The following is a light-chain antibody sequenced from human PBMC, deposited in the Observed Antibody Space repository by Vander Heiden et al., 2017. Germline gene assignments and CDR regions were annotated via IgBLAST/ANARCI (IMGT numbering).Light chain of an antibody. Sequence: AIQLTQSASALSASVGDRIAITCRASQGISSALAWYQQKPGKAPKLLFDDASSLESGVPSRFSGSGSGTVFTLTISSLQPEDFATYYCQQFNSYPYTFGQGTKLEIK. V-gene: IGKV1-13*02. CDR1: QGISSA. CDR2: DAS. CDR3: QQFNSYPYT. J-gene: IGKJ2*01.